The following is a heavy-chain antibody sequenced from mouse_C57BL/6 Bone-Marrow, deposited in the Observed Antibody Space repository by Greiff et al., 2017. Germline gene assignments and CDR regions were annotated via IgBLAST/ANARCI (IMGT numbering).Heavy chain of an antibody. D-gene: IGHD2-2*01. J-gene: IGHJ4*01. V-gene: IGHV1-4*01. Sequence: VQLQQSGAELARPGASVKMSCKASGYTFTSYTMHWVKQRPGQGLEWIGYINPSSGYTKYNQKFKDKATLTADKSSSTAYMQLSSLTSEDSAVYDSARVLWLRYYAMDYWGQGTSVTVSS. CDR3: ARVLWLRYYAMDY. CDR1: GYTFTSYT. CDR2: INPSSGYT.